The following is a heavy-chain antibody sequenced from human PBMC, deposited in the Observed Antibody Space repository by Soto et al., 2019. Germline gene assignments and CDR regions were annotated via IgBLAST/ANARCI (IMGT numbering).Heavy chain of an antibody. CDR1: GYTFTSYG. D-gene: IGHD3-22*01. J-gene: IGHJ4*02. Sequence: QVQLVQSGAEVKKPGASVKVSCKASGYTFTSYGISWVRQAPGQGLEWMGWISAYNGNTNYAQKLQGRVTMTTDTSTSTAYMELRSLRSDDTAVYYCARGTRGYYYDSSGYYFDYWGQGTLVTVSS. CDR3: ARGTRGYYYDSSGYYFDY. CDR2: ISAYNGNT. V-gene: IGHV1-18*01.